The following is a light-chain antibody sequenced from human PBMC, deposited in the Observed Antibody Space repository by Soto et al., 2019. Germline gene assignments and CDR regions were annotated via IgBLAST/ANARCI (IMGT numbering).Light chain of an antibody. V-gene: IGKV1-5*03. J-gene: IGKJ2*01. Sequence: DIQMTQSPSTLSASVGDRVTITCRASQSISNWLAWYQLKPGKAPKVLIYKASSLASGVPSRFSGSGSGTEFTLTISSLQPDDFATYYCQQYNSYSTFGEGTKLEIK. CDR2: KAS. CDR3: QQYNSYST. CDR1: QSISNW.